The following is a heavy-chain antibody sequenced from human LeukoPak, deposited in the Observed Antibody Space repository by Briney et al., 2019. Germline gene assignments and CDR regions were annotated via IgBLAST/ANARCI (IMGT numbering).Heavy chain of an antibody. CDR1: GGSISSSSYY. J-gene: IGHJ4*02. CDR2: IYYSGST. CDR3: ESPGLRLGELSLED. D-gene: IGHD3-16*02. Sequence: SETLSLTCTVSGGSISSSSYYWGWIRQPPGKGLEWIGSIYYSGSTYYNPSLKSRVTISVDTSKNQFSLKLSSVTAADTAVYYCESPGLRLGELSLEDWGQGTLVTVSS. V-gene: IGHV4-39*01.